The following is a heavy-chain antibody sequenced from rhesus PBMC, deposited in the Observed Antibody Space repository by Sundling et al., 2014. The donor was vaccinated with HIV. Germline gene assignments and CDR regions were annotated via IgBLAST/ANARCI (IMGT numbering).Heavy chain of an antibody. J-gene: IGHJ4*01. CDR1: GFTFGDYG. Sequence: EVQLVESGGGLVQPGGSLRLSCAASGFTFGDYGMHWVRQAPGKGLEWVSSISYTGKTVYYADSVKGRFTVSRDNAKKSLSLQMSSLRAEDTAVYYCTREREWVPFGLVIPQVGDYWGQGVLVTVSS. CDR2: ISYTGKTV. CDR3: TREREWVPFGLVIPQVGDY. V-gene: IGHV3-183*02. D-gene: IGHD3-3*01.